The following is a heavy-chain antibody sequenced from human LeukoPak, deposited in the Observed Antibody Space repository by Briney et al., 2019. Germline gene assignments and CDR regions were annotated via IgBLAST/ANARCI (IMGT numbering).Heavy chain of an antibody. Sequence: ASVKVSCKASGYTFTGYYMHWVRQAPGQGLEWMGWINPNSGGTNYAQKFQGWVTMTRDTSISTAYMELSRLRSDDTAVYYCARDHGLVDGEPLDYWGQGTLVTVSS. D-gene: IGHD3-10*01. CDR3: ARDHGLVDGEPLDY. CDR2: INPNSGGT. CDR1: GYTFTGYY. V-gene: IGHV1-2*04. J-gene: IGHJ4*02.